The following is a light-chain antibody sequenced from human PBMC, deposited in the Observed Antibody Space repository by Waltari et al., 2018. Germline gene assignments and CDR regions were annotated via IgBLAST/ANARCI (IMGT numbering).Light chain of an antibody. CDR2: LAS. CDR1: QSLLHSNGYNY. V-gene: IGKV2-28*01. Sequence: DSVMTQSPLSLPVTPGEPASISCTASQSLLHSNGYNYLDWYLQKPAQSPQLLIYLASKRASGVPDRFSGSGSGTDFTLKISRVEAEDVGVYYCMQALQTPDTFGQGTRLEIK. J-gene: IGKJ5*01. CDR3: MQALQTPDT.